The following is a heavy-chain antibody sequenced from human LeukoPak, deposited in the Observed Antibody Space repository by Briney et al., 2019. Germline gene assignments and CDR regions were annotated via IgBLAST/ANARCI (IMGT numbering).Heavy chain of an antibody. J-gene: IGHJ4*02. V-gene: IGHV3-53*01. CDR1: GFTVSSNY. D-gene: IGHD2-21*02. Sequence: GGSLRLSCAVSGFTVSSNYMGWVRQAPGKGLEWVSVVYSAGSTSYADSVKGRFTISRDNSKNTLYLQMNSLRAEDTAVYYCARAVVVTATPYFDCWGQGTLVTVSS. CDR2: VYSAGST. CDR3: ARAVVVTATPYFDC.